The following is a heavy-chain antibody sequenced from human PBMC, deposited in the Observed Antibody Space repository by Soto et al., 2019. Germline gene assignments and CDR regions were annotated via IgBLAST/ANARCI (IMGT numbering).Heavy chain of an antibody. CDR1: GVSISSDGYS. CDR2: IYQSGST. CDR3: ARAYYDFWTSYHYGMDV. J-gene: IGHJ6*02. Sequence: SETLSLTCTVSGVSISSDGYSWSWIRQPPGKGLEWIGFIYQSGSTYYNPSLKSRGTMSVDRSKNQFSLKLTSVTAADTAVYYCARAYYDFWTSYHYGMDVWGQGTTVTVSS. V-gene: IGHV4-30-2*01. D-gene: IGHD3-3*01.